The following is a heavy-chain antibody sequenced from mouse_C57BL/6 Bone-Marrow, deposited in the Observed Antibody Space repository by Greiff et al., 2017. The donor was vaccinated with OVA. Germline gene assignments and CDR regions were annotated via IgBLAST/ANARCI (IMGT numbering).Heavy chain of an antibody. CDR1: GYSITSGYY. CDR3: ARDLRGFAY. J-gene: IGHJ3*01. V-gene: IGHV3-6*01. CDR2: ISYDGSN. Sequence: EVKLQQSGPGLVKPSQSLSLTCSVTGYSITSGYYWNWIRQFPGNKLEWMGYISYDGSNNYNPSLKNRISITRDTSKNQFFLKLNSVTTEDTATYYCARDLRGFAYWGQGTLVTGSA.